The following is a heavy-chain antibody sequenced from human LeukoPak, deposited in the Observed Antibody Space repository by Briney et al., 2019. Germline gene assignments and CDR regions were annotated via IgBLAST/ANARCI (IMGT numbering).Heavy chain of an antibody. CDR3: ARDRGSTGDDLYDY. J-gene: IGHJ4*02. CDR2: KGHDESEK. D-gene: IGHD2-8*02. V-gene: IGHV3-7*01. CDR1: GFTFYNYW. Sequence: PGGSLRLSCAASGFTFYNYWMAWLPQTRGKGREWVANKGHDESEKYYVDSVKGRFTISRDNAQNSFFLQMNNLRAEDTAVYFCARDRGSTGDDLYDYWGQGTLVTVSS.